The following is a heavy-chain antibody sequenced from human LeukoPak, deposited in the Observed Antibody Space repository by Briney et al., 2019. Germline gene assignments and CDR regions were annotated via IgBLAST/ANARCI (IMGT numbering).Heavy chain of an antibody. CDR1: GFTFSSYA. CDR2: ISGSGGST. D-gene: IGHD1-26*01. CDR3: AKDPYITLPTTWFDP. Sequence: GGSLRLSCAASGFTFSSYAMSWVRQAPGKGLEWVSAISGSGGSTYYADSVKGRFTISRDNSKNTLYLQMNSLGAEDTAVYYCAKDPYITLPTTWFDPWGQGTLVTVSS. J-gene: IGHJ5*02. V-gene: IGHV3-23*01.